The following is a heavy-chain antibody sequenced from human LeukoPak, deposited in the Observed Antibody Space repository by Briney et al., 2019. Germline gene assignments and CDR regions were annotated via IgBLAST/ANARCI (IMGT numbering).Heavy chain of an antibody. CDR2: IRHDGSNK. CDR1: GFTFSSYG. Sequence: GGSLRLSCAASGFTFSSYGIHWVRQAPGKGLEWVAFIRHDGSNKYYADSVKGRFTISRDNSKSTLYLQMNSLRAEDTAVYYCARDGEGYWGQGTLVTVSS. J-gene: IGHJ4*02. D-gene: IGHD3-10*01. CDR3: ARDGEGY. V-gene: IGHV3-30*02.